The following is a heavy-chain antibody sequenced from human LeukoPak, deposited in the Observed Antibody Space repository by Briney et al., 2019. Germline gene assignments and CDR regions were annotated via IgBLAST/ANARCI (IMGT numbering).Heavy chain of an antibody. D-gene: IGHD3-22*01. CDR3: ARGRYYYDSSGYYFPDY. CDR1: GFTFDDYG. Sequence: PGGSLRLSCAASGFTFDDYGMSWVRQAPGKGLEWVSGINWNGGSTGYADSVKGRFTISRDNAKNSLYLQMNSLSAEDTALYYCARGRYYYDSSGYYFPDYWGQGTLVTVSS. CDR2: INWNGGST. V-gene: IGHV3-20*04. J-gene: IGHJ4*02.